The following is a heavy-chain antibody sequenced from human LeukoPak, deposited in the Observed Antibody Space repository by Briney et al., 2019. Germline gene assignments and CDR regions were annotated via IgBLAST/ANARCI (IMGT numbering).Heavy chain of an antibody. CDR2: ISDGGGRT. CDR3: AKRSTYGGSWNYFDY. V-gene: IGHV3-23*01. J-gene: IGHJ4*02. CDR1: GFTLSSFG. D-gene: IGHD2-15*01. Sequence: TGGSLSLSCAPSGFTLSSFGMSGVPQAPERGLEWVSAISDGGGRTYSPAPVKGQFTSSKDHSKNMPYPQMNSLRTEDTAVYYFAKRSTYGGSWNYFDYWGQGTLVTVSS.